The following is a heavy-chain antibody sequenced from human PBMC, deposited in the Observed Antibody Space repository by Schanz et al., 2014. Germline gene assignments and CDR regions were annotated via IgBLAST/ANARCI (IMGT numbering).Heavy chain of an antibody. D-gene: IGHD3-10*01. CDR3: AKDFTGSGIFFNW. CDR1: GFTFSVYS. CDR2: IYSGAST. Sequence: VQLVESGGGLVQPGGSLRLSCTASGFTFSVYSMHWVRQAPGKGLEWVSEIYSGASTDYADSVKGRFTISGDNSKNTLYLQMNSLRAEDTAIYYCAKDFTGSGIFFNWWGQGTLVTVSS. J-gene: IGHJ4*02. V-gene: IGHV3-66*01.